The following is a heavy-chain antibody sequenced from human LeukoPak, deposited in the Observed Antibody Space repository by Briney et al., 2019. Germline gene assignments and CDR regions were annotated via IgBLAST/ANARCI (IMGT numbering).Heavy chain of an antibody. CDR1: GYTFTGYY. CDR2: INPNSGGT. D-gene: IGHD3/OR15-3a*01. V-gene: IGHV1-2*02. CDR3: ARDGPVRREEDDAFDI. Sequence: ASVKVSCKASGYTFTGYYMHWVRQAPGQGLEWMGWINPNSGGTNYAQKFQGRVTMTRDTSISTAYMELSRLRSDDTAVYYCARDGPVRREEDDAFDIWGQGTMVTVSS. J-gene: IGHJ3*02.